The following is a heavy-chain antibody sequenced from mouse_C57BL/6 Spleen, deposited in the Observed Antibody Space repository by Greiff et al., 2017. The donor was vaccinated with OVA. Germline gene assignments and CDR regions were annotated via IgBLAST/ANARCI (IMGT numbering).Heavy chain of an antibody. CDR2: ISDGGSYT. V-gene: IGHV5-4*01. Sequence: EVKLQESGGGLVKPGGSLKLSCAASGFTFSSYAMSWVRQTPEKRLEWVATISDGGSYTYYPDNVKGRFTISRDNAKNNLYLQMSHLKSEDTAMYYCARDPGGWLLRNYAMDYWGQGTSVTVSS. D-gene: IGHD2-3*01. CDR1: GFTFSSYA. CDR3: ARDPGGWLLRNYAMDY. J-gene: IGHJ4*01.